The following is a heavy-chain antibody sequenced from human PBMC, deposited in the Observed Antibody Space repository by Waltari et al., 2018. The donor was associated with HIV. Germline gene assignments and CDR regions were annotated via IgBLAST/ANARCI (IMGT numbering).Heavy chain of an antibody. D-gene: IGHD3-10*01. Sequence: QVQLQESGPGLLKPSQTLSLTCSVSGFSFSGRPSYWSVIRQFPGKGLEWIGYIYYSGSTSYNPSLESRVTISIDTSKNQLSLRLSSVTAADTAVYYCARDYRSPSGSYYYYGMDVWGQGTRVTVSS. CDR3: ARDYRSPSGSYYYYGMDV. V-gene: IGHV4-31*03. J-gene: IGHJ6*02. CDR2: IYYSGST. CDR1: GFSFSGRPSY.